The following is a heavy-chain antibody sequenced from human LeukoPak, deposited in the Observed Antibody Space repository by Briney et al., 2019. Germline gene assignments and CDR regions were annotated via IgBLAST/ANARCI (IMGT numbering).Heavy chain of an antibody. CDR3: AKGQWLAHFDY. CDR2: IRFDGTTR. V-gene: IGHV3-30*02. Sequence: GGSLRLSCAASGFTFRSYGMHWVRQAPGKGLEWVAYIRFDGTTRYYTDSVKGRFTISRDTSHNTLYLEMNSLRPNDTAVYYCAKGQWLAHFDYWGQGTLVTVSS. CDR1: GFTFRSYG. J-gene: IGHJ4*02. D-gene: IGHD6-19*01.